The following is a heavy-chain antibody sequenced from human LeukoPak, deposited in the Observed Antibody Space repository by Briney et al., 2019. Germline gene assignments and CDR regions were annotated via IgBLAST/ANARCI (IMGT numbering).Heavy chain of an antibody. CDR1: GGSISSGSYY. J-gene: IGHJ3*02. V-gene: IGHV4-61*02. Sequence: SETLSLTCTVSGGSISSGSYYWSWIRQPAGKGLEWIGRIYTSGSTNYNPSLKSRVTISVDTSKNQFSLKLSSVTAVDTAVYYCARGVTIFGVVTDAFDIWGQGTMVTVSS. D-gene: IGHD3-3*01. CDR2: IYTSGST. CDR3: ARGVTIFGVVTDAFDI.